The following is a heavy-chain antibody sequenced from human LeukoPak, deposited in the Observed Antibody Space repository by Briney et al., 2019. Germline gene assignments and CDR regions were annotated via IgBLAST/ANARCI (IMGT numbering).Heavy chain of an antibody. CDR1: GFTFSSYG. Sequence: GGSLRLSCAASGFTFSSYGMHWVRQAPGKGLEWVSYISSSGSTIYYADSVKGRFTISRDNAKNSLYLQMNSLRAEDTAVYYCARGTRYRSRWLVDYWGQGTLVTVSS. CDR3: ARGTRYRSRWLVDY. CDR2: ISSSGSTI. J-gene: IGHJ4*02. D-gene: IGHD6-19*01. V-gene: IGHV3-48*04.